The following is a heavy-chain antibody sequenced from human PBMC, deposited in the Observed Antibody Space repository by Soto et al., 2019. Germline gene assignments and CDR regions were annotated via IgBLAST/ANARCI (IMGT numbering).Heavy chain of an antibody. D-gene: IGHD2-15*01. V-gene: IGHV4-34*01. CDR1: GGSFSGYY. CDR3: ARGHTLDY. Sequence: SETLSLTCAVYGGSFSGYYWSWIRQPPGKGLEWIGEINHSGSTNYNPSLKSRVTISVDTSKNQFSLKLSSVTAADTAVYYCARGHTLDYWSQGTLVTVS. CDR2: INHSGST. J-gene: IGHJ4*02.